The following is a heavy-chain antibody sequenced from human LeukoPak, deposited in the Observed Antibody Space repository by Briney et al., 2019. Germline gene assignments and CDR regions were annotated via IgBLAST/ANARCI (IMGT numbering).Heavy chain of an antibody. CDR2: IYPGDFDT. CDR1: GYIFTSYW. CDR3: AINLHSGRDGFDI. D-gene: IGHD3-10*01. J-gene: IGHJ3*02. V-gene: IGHV5-51*01. Sequence: GESLKISCKGSGYIFTSYWIAWVRQMPGKGLEWMGIIYPGDFDTRYSPSFQGQVTISADKSINTAYLQWSNLKASDTAMYYCAINLHSGRDGFDIWGQGTMVTVSS.